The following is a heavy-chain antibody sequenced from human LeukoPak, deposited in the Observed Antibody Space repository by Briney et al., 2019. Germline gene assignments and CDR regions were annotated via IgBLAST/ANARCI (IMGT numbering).Heavy chain of an antibody. D-gene: IGHD3-3*01. V-gene: IGHV4-34*01. CDR2: INHSGST. J-gene: IGHJ5*02. CDR1: GGSFSGYY. CDR3: ARGRDFWSGYYRVYWFDP. Sequence: PSETLSLTCAVYGGSFSGYYWSWIRQPPGKGLEWIGEINHSGSTNYNPSLKSRVTISVDTSKNQFSLKLSSVTAADTAVYYSARGRDFWSGYYRVYWFDPWGQGTLVTVSS.